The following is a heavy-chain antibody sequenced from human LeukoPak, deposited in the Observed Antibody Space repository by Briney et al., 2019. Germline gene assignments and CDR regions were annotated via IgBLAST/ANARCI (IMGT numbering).Heavy chain of an antibody. CDR3: ARLRYSSGWNWFDP. V-gene: IGHV5-51*01. J-gene: IGHJ5*02. CDR2: IYPGDSDT. D-gene: IGHD6-19*01. CDR1: GYSFTSYW. Sequence: GESLKISCKGSGYSFTSYWIGWVCQIPGKGLEWMGIIYPGDSDTRYSPSFQGQVTISADKSSSTAYLQWSSLKASDTAMYYCARLRYSSGWNWFDPWGQGTLVTVSS.